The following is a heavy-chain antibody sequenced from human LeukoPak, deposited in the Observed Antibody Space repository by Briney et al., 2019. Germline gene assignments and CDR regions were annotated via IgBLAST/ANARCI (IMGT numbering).Heavy chain of an antibody. CDR1: GYTFTSYG. D-gene: IGHD6-13*01. V-gene: IGHV1-18*01. CDR3: ARVTWGIAAAGRQFDY. J-gene: IGHJ4*02. Sequence: ASVKVSCKASGYTFTSYGISWVRQAPGQGLEWMGWISVYNGNTNFAQKLQGRLTMTTDTSTTTAYMELSRLRSDDTAVYYCARVTWGIAAAGRQFDYWGQGTLVTVSS. CDR2: ISVYNGNT.